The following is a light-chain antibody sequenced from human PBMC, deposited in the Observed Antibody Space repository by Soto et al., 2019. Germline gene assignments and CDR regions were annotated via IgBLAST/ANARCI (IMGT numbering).Light chain of an antibody. CDR3: QAYDYTLTASV. CDR1: TSNLGAGYD. J-gene: IGLJ3*02. Sequence: QSVLTQPPSVSRAPGQRVTLSCTGNTSNLGAGYDVHWYQQLPGAAPKLVIFGNRNRPSGVPERFSGSKSGTSASLAITGLQAEDEADYYCQAYDYTLTASVFGGGTKLTVL. CDR2: GNR. V-gene: IGLV1-40*01.